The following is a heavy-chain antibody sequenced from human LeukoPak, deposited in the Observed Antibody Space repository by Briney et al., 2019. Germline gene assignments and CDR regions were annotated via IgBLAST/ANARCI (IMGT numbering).Heavy chain of an antibody. J-gene: IGHJ4*02. V-gene: IGHV4-39*07. CDR1: GGSISSSSYY. CDR2: IYYSGST. D-gene: IGHD5-18*01. Sequence: SETLSLTCTVSGGSISSSSYYWGWIRQPPGKGLEWIGSIYYSGSTYYNPSLKSRVTMSVDTSKNQFSLKLSSVTAADTAVYYCARQLYSYGLWYFDYWGQGTLVTVSS. CDR3: ARQLYSYGLWYFDY.